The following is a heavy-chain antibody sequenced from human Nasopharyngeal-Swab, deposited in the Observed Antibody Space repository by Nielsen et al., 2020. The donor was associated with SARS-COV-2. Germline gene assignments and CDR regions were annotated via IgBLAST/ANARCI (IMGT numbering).Heavy chain of an antibody. J-gene: IGHJ5*02. CDR2: IYPGSSDT. D-gene: IGHD2-2*01. CDR1: GYSFTSYW. Sequence: ESLKISGKGSGYSFTSYWIGWVRQMPGKGLEWMGIIYPGSSDTRYSPSFQGQVTISADKSISTAYLQWSSLKASDTAMYYCARHAAESYCSSTSCHQAFDPWGQGTLVTVSS. V-gene: IGHV5-51*01. CDR3: ARHAAESYCSSTSCHQAFDP.